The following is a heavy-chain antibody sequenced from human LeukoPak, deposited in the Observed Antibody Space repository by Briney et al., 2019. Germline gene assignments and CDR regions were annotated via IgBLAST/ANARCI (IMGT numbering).Heavy chain of an antibody. CDR2: INHSGSI. J-gene: IGHJ4*02. D-gene: IGHD6-13*01. CDR1: GGSFSGYY. V-gene: IGHV4-34*01. Sequence: TTSETLSLTCAVYGGSFSGYYWSWIRQPPGKGVEWIGEINHSGSINYNPSLKSRFTISLDTSKNQFSLKLSSVTAADTAAYYCAREGIAAAGTRTDYWGQGTLVTVSS. CDR3: AREGIAAAGTRTDY.